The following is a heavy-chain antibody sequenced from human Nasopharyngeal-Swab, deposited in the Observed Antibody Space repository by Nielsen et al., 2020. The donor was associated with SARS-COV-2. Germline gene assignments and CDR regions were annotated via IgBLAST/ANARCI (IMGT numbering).Heavy chain of an antibody. CDR2: ISYDGSNK. CDR1: GLTFSSYA. Sequence: GESLKISCAASGLTFSSYAMHWVRQAPGKGLEWVAVISYDGSNKYYADSVKGRFTISRDNSKNTLYLQMNSLRAEDTAVYYCARGDIVATTPPDYWGQGTLVTVSS. D-gene: IGHD5-12*01. V-gene: IGHV3-30*04. J-gene: IGHJ4*02. CDR3: ARGDIVATTPPDY.